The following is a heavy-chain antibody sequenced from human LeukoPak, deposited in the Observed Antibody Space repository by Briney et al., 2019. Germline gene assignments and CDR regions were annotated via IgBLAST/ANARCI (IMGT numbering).Heavy chain of an antibody. CDR1: GFTFSDYW. CDR3: ARDRSTHWGPDAFDI. J-gene: IGHJ3*02. V-gene: IGHV3-74*01. CDR2: INTDGSIT. D-gene: IGHD7-27*01. Sequence: PGGSLRLSCAASGFTFSDYWIHWVRQAPGKGLVWVSRINTDGSITNYADSVKGRFSISRDNAKNSLYLQMNSLRAEDTAVYYCARDRSTHWGPDAFDIWGQGTMVTVSS.